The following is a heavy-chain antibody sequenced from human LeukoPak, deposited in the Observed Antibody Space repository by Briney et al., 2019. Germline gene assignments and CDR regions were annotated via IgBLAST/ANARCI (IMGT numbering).Heavy chain of an antibody. CDR3: ARDRNYDGSVYYEDDYFDY. Sequence: GGSLRLSCAASGFTFSSYAMSWVRQAPGKGLEWVSDINGSGGSTYYADSVKGRFIISRDNLKNTLYLQMNSLRAEDTAVYYCARDRNYDGSVYYEDDYFDYWGQGTLVTVSS. D-gene: IGHD3-22*01. CDR1: GFTFSSYA. J-gene: IGHJ4*02. CDR2: INGSGGST. V-gene: IGHV3-23*01.